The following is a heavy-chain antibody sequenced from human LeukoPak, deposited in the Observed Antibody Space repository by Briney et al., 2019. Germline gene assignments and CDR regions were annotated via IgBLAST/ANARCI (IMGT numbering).Heavy chain of an antibody. Sequence: SETLSLTCTVSGGSISGHYWTCIRQPPGKGLEWIGYIYYSGSTYYNPSLKSRVTISADTSKNQFSLKLSSVTAADTAVYYCARYYGSGTPWFDPWGQGTLVTVSS. V-gene: IGHV4-59*08. J-gene: IGHJ5*02. CDR3: ARYYGSGTPWFDP. D-gene: IGHD3-10*01. CDR1: GGSISGHY. CDR2: IYYSGST.